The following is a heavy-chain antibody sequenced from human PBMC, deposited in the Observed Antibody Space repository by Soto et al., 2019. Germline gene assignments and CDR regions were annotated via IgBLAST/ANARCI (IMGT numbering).Heavy chain of an antibody. J-gene: IGHJ4*02. D-gene: IGHD3-22*01. Sequence: QVQLVESGGGVVQPGRSLRLSCAASGFTFSSYGMHWVRQAPGKGLEWVAVIWYDGSNKYYADSVKGRFTISRDNSKNTLYLQMNSLRAEDTAVNYCARDTDSSGLPDYWGQGTLVTVSS. CDR3: ARDTDSSGLPDY. V-gene: IGHV3-33*01. CDR1: GFTFSSYG. CDR2: IWYDGSNK.